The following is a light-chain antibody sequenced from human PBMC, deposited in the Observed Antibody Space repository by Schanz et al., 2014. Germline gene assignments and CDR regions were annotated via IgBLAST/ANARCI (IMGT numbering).Light chain of an antibody. CDR2: AAS. V-gene: IGKV1-39*01. Sequence: DIQMTQSPSSLSASVGDRVTITCRASQSISSYLNWYQQKPGKAPKLLIYAASTLQSGVPSRFSGSGSGTEFTLTISSLQPDDFATYYCQQTYSVPWAFGQGTRLENK. CDR1: QSISSY. CDR3: QQTYSVPWA. J-gene: IGKJ2*01.